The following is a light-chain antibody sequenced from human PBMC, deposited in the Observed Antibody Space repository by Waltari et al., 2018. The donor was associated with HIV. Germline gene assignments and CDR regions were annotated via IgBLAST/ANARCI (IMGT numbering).Light chain of an antibody. CDR1: SSNIGDNY. V-gene: IGLV1-47*01. Sequence: QSALTQPPSTSGTPGQTVTIPCSGSSSNIGDNYVSWYQQLPGTAPKLLIYRNSPRPSVVRDGFSGSESGTSASLAINDLRSEDEAEYHCAAWENSLSGWVFGGGTNLTVL. CDR3: AAWENSLSGWV. CDR2: RNS. J-gene: IGLJ3*02.